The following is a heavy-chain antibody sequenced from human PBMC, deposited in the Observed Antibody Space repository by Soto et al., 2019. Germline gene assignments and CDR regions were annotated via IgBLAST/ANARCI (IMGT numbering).Heavy chain of an antibody. V-gene: IGHV4-34*01. D-gene: IGHD4-17*01. CDR2: INPSGTT. Sequence: QVQLQQWGAGLFEPSETLSLTCAVHGGSFSGYYWSRIRQPPGKGLEWIGEINPSGTTNYTPSLKGRVTMSGDTPKNQFSLKMTSVTAADTAVYYCARGRDGGAAIWGQGTLVTVSS. CDR1: GGSFSGYY. J-gene: IGHJ4*02. CDR3: ARGRDGGAAI.